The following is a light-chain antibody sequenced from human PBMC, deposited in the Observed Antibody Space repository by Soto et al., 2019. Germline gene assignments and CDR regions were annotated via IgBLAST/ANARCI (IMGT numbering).Light chain of an antibody. CDR2: KAS. CDR3: QLYNSFLFT. V-gene: IGKV1-5*03. Sequence: DIQMTQFPSTLAASVGDRVTITYRASQSISNWLAWYQQKPGKAPKLLIYKASSLQSGVPSRFSGSGSGTEFTLTISSXQPDDFATYYCQLYNSFLFTFGPGTKVDIK. CDR1: QSISNW. J-gene: IGKJ3*01.